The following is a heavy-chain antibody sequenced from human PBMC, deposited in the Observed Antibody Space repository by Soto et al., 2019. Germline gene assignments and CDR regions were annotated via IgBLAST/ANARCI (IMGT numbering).Heavy chain of an antibody. CDR3: AREQWLVVEGGDYYYYGMDV. CDR2: IYPGDSDT. CDR1: GYSFTSYW. Sequence: GESLKISWEGSGYSFTSYWIVWVRQMPGKGLEWMGIIYPGDSDTRYSPSFQGQVTISADKSISTAYLQWSSLKASDTAMYYCAREQWLVVEGGDYYYYGMDVWGQGTTVTVSS. D-gene: IGHD6-19*01. J-gene: IGHJ6*02. V-gene: IGHV5-51*01.